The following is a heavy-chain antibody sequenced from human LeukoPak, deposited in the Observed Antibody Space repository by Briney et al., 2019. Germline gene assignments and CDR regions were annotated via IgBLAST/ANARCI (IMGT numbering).Heavy chain of an antibody. Sequence: GGSLRLSCAASGFTFSSYGMHWVRQAPGKGLEWVAVIWYDGNNKYYADSVKGRFTISRDNSKNTLYLLMNSLRAEDTAVYYCARSTSSEYDIYHFDYWGQGTLVTVSS. CDR2: IWYDGNNK. D-gene: IGHD3-9*01. CDR3: ARSTSSEYDIYHFDY. J-gene: IGHJ4*02. V-gene: IGHV3-33*01. CDR1: GFTFSSYG.